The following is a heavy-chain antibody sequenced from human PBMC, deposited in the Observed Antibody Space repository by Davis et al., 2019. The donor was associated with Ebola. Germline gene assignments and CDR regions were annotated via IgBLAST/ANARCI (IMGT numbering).Heavy chain of an antibody. CDR1: GFTFSNAW. V-gene: IGHV3-48*01. D-gene: IGHD2-15*01. Sequence: GESLKISCAASGFTFSNAWMSWVRQAPGKGLEWVSYISSRGNSIYYADSVKGRFTISRDNSKNTLYLQMNSLRAEDTAVYYCARVNTDIVVVVAAMDVWGQGTTVTVSS. J-gene: IGHJ6*02. CDR2: ISSRGNSI. CDR3: ARVNTDIVVVVAAMDV.